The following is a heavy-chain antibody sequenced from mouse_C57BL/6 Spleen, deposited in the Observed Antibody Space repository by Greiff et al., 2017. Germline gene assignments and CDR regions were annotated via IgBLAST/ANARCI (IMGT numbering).Heavy chain of an antibody. J-gene: IGHJ2*01. Sequence: VQLQQSGPELVKPGASVKISCKASGYTFTDYYMNWVKQSHGKSLEWIGDINPNNGGTSYNQKFKGKATLTVDKSSSTAYMELRSLTSEDSAVYYCARNLGYYYGSSHWGQGTTLTVSS. CDR3: ARNLGYYYGSSH. CDR2: INPNNGGT. V-gene: IGHV1-26*01. D-gene: IGHD1-1*01. CDR1: GYTFTDYY.